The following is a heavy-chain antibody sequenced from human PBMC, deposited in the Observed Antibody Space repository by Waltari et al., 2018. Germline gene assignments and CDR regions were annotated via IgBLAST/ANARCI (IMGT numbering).Heavy chain of an antibody. CDR3: ARGPRTGDQYYYYYMDV. J-gene: IGHJ6*03. CDR2: IYDSGST. D-gene: IGHD7-27*01. V-gene: IGHV4-31*03. Sequence: QVQLQESGPGLVKPSQTLSLTCTVSGGSISSCGYYWSWIRQHPGTGLEWIGYIYDSGSTYYNPSRKSRVTIAVDTSKNQFSLKLSSVTAADTAVYYRARGPRTGDQYYYYYMDVWGKGTTVTVSS. CDR1: GGSISSCGYY.